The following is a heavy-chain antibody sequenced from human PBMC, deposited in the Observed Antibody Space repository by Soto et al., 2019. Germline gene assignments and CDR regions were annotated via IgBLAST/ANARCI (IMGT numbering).Heavy chain of an antibody. V-gene: IGHV4-59*08. CDR2: IYYSGST. D-gene: IGHD2-8*01. J-gene: IGHJ6*03. CDR1: DGSISSYY. CDR3: ARHAPSYCTNGVCLYYYYYYYMDV. Sequence: PETLSLTCTVSDGSISSYYWSWMRQPPGKGLEWIGYIYYSGSTNYNPSLKSRVTISVDTSKNQFSLKLSSVTAADTAVYYCARHAPSYCTNGVCLYYYYYYYMDVWGKGTTVTVSS.